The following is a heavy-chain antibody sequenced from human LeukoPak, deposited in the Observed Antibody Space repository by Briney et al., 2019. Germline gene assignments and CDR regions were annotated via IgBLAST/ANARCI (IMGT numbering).Heavy chain of an antibody. Sequence: PGGSLRLSCAASGFTFSNYGMHWVRQAPGKGLEWVAFIRYDGSNEYYADSVKGRFIISRDNSKKRLNLQMNSLRAEDTAVYSCARGADGVSSNSRGWFDPWGQGTLVTVSS. J-gene: IGHJ5*02. V-gene: IGHV3-30*02. CDR1: GFTFSNYG. CDR2: IRYDGSNE. D-gene: IGHD2-8*01. CDR3: ARGADGVSSNSRGWFDP.